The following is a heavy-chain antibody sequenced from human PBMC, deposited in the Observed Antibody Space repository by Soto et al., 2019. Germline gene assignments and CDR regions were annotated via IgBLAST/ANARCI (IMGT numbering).Heavy chain of an antibody. V-gene: IGHV4-39*01. CDR3: ARQDDYGDYLRWFDP. Sequence: QLQLQESGPGLVKPSETLSLTCTVSGGSISSSSYYWGWIRQPPGKGLEWIGSIYYSGSTYYNPSLKSRVTLSVDTAKNQVSLKLSSVTAADTAVYYCARQDDYGDYLRWFDPWGQGTLVTVSS. CDR1: GGSISSSSYY. J-gene: IGHJ5*02. CDR2: IYYSGST. D-gene: IGHD4-17*01.